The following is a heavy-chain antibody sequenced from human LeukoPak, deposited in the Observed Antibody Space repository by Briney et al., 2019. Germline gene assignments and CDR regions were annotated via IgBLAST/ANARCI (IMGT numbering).Heavy chain of an antibody. CDR1: GFTFSSYG. J-gene: IGHJ4*02. CDR3: ARAVASAGDY. Sequence: GGTLRLSCAASGFTFSSYGMSWVRQAPGKGLEWVSAISGSGGSTYYADSVKGRFTISRDNTKNSLYLQMNGLRAEDTAVYYCARAVASAGDYWGQGTLVTVSS. V-gene: IGHV3-23*01. CDR2: ISGSGGST. D-gene: IGHD6-13*01.